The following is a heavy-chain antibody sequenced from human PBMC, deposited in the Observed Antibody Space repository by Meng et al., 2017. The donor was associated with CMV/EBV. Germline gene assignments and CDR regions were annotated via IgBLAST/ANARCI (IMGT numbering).Heavy chain of an antibody. CDR1: GFTFSSYW. CDR2: IKQDGSEK. V-gene: IGHV3-7*01. Sequence: GGSLRLSCAASGFTFSSYWMSWVRQAPGKGLEWVANIKQDGSEKYYVDSVKGRFTISRDTAKNSLYLQMNSLRAEDTAVYYCARDGRVGATTGDYWGQGTLVTVSS. J-gene: IGHJ4*02. D-gene: IGHD1-26*01. CDR3: ARDGRVGATTGDY.